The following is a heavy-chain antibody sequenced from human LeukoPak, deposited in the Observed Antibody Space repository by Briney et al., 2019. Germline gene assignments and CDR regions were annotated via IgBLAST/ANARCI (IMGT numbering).Heavy chain of an antibody. Sequence: PGGSLRLSCAASGLTFSSYAISWVRQAPGKGLEWVLAICGSGDSTYYADYVKGRFGISRDNSKNTLYLQMNILRGEDTAVYYCAKGQVVVAAALVHFDDWGQGTLVTVSS. CDR1: GLTFSSYA. D-gene: IGHD2-15*01. J-gene: IGHJ4*02. CDR3: AKGQVVVAAALVHFDD. V-gene: IGHV3-23*01. CDR2: ICGSGDST.